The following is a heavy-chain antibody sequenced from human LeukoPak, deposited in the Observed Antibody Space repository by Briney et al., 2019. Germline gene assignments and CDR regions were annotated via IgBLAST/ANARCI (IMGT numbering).Heavy chain of an antibody. CDR2: ISGGGTNT. CDR1: EFTFSNYA. V-gene: IGHV3-23*01. Sequence: PGGSLRLSCAASEFTFSNYAMSWVRQAPGKGPEWVSAISGGGTNTYYADSVKGRFTISRDNSKNTMYLQMHSLRAEDTAVYYCARDLRDTTMAHDAFDIWGQGTMVTASS. CDR3: ARDLRDTTMAHDAFDI. D-gene: IGHD5-18*01. J-gene: IGHJ3*02.